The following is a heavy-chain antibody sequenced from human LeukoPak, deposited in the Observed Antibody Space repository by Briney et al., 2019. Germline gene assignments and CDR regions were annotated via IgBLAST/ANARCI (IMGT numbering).Heavy chain of an antibody. Sequence: SETLSLTCTVSGGSISSSYWSWIRQPPGTGMEWLGYIYHSGSTNYNPSLKSRVTISVDTSKNQFSLKLSSVTAADTAVYYCARGLRGSGTYDWFDPWGQGTLVTVSS. V-gene: IGHV4-59*01. J-gene: IGHJ5*02. D-gene: IGHD3-10*01. CDR2: IYHSGST. CDR3: ARGLRGSGTYDWFDP. CDR1: GGSISSSY.